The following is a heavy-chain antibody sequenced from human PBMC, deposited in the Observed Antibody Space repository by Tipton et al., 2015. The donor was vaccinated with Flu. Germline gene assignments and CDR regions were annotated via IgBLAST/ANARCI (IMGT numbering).Heavy chain of an antibody. V-gene: IGHV4-34*01. D-gene: IGHD4-17*01. CDR3: ARDRVGDYSGFDP. Sequence: TLSLTCAVYGGSFSGYYWSWIRQPPGKGLEWIGEINHSGSTNYNPSLKSRVTISVDTSKNQFSLKLSSVTAADTAVYYCARDRVGDYSGFDPWGQGTLVTGSS. CDR1: GGSFSGYY. CDR2: INHSGST. J-gene: IGHJ5*02.